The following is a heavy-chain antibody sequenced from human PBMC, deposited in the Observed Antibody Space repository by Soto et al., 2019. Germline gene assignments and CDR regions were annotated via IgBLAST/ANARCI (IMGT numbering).Heavy chain of an antibody. CDR2: IRSKAYGGTT. CDR1: GFTFGDYA. CDR3: TRDLGYCSSTSCYASWFDP. D-gene: IGHD2-2*01. Sequence: HPGGSLRLSCTASGFTFGDYAMSWFRQAPGKGLEWVGFIRSKAYGGTTEYAASVKGRFTISRDDSKSIAYLQMNSLKTEDTAVYYCTRDLGYCSSTSCYASWFDPWGQGTLVTVSS. J-gene: IGHJ5*02. V-gene: IGHV3-49*03.